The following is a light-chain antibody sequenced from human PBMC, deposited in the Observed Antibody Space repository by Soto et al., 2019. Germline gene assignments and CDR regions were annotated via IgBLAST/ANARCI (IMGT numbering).Light chain of an antibody. CDR3: QQYGSSPKT. Sequence: EIVMTQCPATLSVSPGERATLSSRASQSVSSNLAWHQQKPGQAPRLLIYGASTRATGIPARFSGSGSGTDFNLTISRLEPEDFAVYYCQQYGSSPKTFGQGTKVDIK. CDR2: GAS. V-gene: IGKV3-15*01. CDR1: QSVSSN. J-gene: IGKJ1*01.